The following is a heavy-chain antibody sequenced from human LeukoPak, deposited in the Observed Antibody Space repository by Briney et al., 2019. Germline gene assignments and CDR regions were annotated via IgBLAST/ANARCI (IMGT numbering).Heavy chain of an antibody. Sequence: GGSLRLSCAASGFSFDDYAMHWVRQVPGKGLEWVSLISWDGGTTSYGDSVKGRFTISRDNSKNSLYLQMNGLRVEDAALYYCAKDGGSYGYFDSWGQGTLVTVSS. V-gene: IGHV3-43D*03. J-gene: IGHJ4*02. CDR3: AKDGGSYGYFDS. CDR2: ISWDGGTT. D-gene: IGHD1-26*01. CDR1: GFSFDDYA.